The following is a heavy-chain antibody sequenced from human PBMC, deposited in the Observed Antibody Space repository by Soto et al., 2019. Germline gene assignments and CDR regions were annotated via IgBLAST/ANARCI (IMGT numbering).Heavy chain of an antibody. Sequence: SETLSLTCTVSDGSISSGDYFWSWIRQPPGKGLEWIGYIYYTGSTYHNPSLKSRLTISKDTSKNQFSLRLSSVTAADTAVYYCARVRTYYYGSGSMGGWFDPWGQGTLVTVSS. J-gene: IGHJ5*02. V-gene: IGHV4-30-4*01. CDR1: DGSISSGDYF. CDR3: ARVRTYYYGSGSMGGWFDP. CDR2: IYYTGST. D-gene: IGHD3-10*01.